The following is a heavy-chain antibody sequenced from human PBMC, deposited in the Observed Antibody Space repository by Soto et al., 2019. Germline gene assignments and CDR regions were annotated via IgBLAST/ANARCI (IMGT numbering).Heavy chain of an antibody. D-gene: IGHD3-3*01. V-gene: IGHV2-5*02. J-gene: IGHJ4*02. CDR3: AHSDPSDDFWSGSPFH. Sequence: SGPTLVNPTQTLTLTCTFSGFSLSTSGVGVGWIRQPPGKALEWLALIYWDDDKRYSPSLKSRLTITKDTSKNQVVLTMTNMDPVDTATYYCAHSDPSDDFWSGSPFHWGQGSQVTVSS. CDR1: GFSLSTSGVG. CDR2: IYWDDDK.